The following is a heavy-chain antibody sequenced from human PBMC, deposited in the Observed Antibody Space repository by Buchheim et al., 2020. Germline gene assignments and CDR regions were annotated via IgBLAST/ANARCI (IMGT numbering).Heavy chain of an antibody. V-gene: IGHV3-23*01. Sequence: EVQLLESGGGLVQPGGSLRLSCAASGFTFSSYAMSWVRQAPGKGLEWVSAISGSGGSTYYADSVKGRLTISRDNSKNTLYLQMNSLRAEDTAVYYCAKEDRPSRRFLEWLSPYYFDYWGQGTL. CDR1: GFTFSSYA. D-gene: IGHD3-3*01. J-gene: IGHJ4*02. CDR3: AKEDRPSRRFLEWLSPYYFDY. CDR2: ISGSGGST.